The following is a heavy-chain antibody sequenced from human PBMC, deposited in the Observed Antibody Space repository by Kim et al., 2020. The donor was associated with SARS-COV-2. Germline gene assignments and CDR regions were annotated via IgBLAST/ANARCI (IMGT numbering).Heavy chain of an antibody. Sequence: GGSLRLSCAASGFTFSTYDMNWVRQAPGKGLEWVSSISGSGGSAFYADSVKGRFTISRDNSKNTLYLQMNSLRAEDTAVYFCAKCGGSSSFFDYWSQGSLVTVSS. D-gene: IGHD6-6*01. CDR1: GFTFSTYD. CDR3: AKCGGSSSFFDY. V-gene: IGHV3-23*01. J-gene: IGHJ4*02. CDR2: ISGSGGSA.